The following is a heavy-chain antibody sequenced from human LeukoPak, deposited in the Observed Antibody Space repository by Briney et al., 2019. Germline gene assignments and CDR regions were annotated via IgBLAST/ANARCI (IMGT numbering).Heavy chain of an antibody. D-gene: IGHD3-3*01. CDR1: GGSFSGYY. V-gene: IGHV4-34*01. CDR3: ARNGVTIFGVAPSACDI. Sequence: SETLSLTCAVYGGSFSGYYWSWIRQPPGKGLEWIGEINHSGSTNYNPSLKSRVTISVDTSKNQFSLKLSSVTAADTAVYYCARNGVTIFGVAPSACDIWGQGTMVTVSS. CDR2: INHSGST. J-gene: IGHJ3*02.